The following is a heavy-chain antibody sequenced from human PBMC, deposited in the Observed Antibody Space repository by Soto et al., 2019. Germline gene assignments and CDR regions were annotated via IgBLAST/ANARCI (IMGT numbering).Heavy chain of an antibody. CDR1: GYTFTSYG. J-gene: IGHJ6*02. Sequence: QIQLMQSGAEVKKPGASVKVSCKASGYTFTSYGIHWVRQAPGQRLEWTGWINAGNGNTKYSEKFQGRVTITRDTTASPAYLELISLRSEDTAVYYCARDPNDSSAYYHHYYYGMDVWGQGTTVTVSS. CDR2: INAGNGNT. CDR3: ARDPNDSSAYYHHYYYGMDV. D-gene: IGHD3-22*01. V-gene: IGHV1-3*01.